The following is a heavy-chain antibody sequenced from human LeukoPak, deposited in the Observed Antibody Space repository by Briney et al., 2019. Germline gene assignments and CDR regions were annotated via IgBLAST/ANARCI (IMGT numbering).Heavy chain of an antibody. CDR2: FSSSYAI. Sequence: KPGGSLRLSCAASGFTFTAFTINWVRQAPGKGLEWVSSFSSSYAIYFADSVKGRFTISRDNAKNSVYLHMNSLRAEDTAVYFCARDRHFVAFDIWGQGTMVTVSS. CDR1: GFTFTAFT. J-gene: IGHJ3*02. V-gene: IGHV3-69-1*01. CDR3: ARDRHFVAFDI.